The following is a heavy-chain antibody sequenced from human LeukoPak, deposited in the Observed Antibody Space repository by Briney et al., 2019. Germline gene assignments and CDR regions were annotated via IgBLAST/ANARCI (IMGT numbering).Heavy chain of an antibody. D-gene: IGHD6-19*01. CDR3: AKRIAVAGPYFDY. CDR1: GFTFSSYA. CDR2: ISVSGGST. J-gene: IGHJ4*02. Sequence: GGSLRLSCAASGFTFSSYAMRWVRQAPGKGLEWVSAISVSGGSTYYADSVKGRFTISRDNSNNTLYLQMNSLRAEDTAVYYCAKRIAVAGPYFDYWGQGTLVTVSS. V-gene: IGHV3-23*01.